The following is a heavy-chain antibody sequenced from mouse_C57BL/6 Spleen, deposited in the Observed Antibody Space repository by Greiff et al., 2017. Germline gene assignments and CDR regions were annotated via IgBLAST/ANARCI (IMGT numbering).Heavy chain of an antibody. D-gene: IGHD4-1*01. Sequence: QQSCKASGYTFTSYWMHWVKQRPGQGLEWIGEIDPSDSYTNYNQKFKGKSTLTVDKSSSTAYMQLSSLPSEDSAVNYCARRRLTGYLDYWGQGTTLTVSS. V-gene: IGHV1-69*01. CDR3: ARRRLTGYLDY. CDR2: IDPSDSYT. CDR1: GYTFTSYW. J-gene: IGHJ2*01.